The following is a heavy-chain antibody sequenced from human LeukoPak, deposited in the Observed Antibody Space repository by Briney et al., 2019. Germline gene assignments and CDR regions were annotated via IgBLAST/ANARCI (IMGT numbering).Heavy chain of an antibody. Sequence: GASVKVSCKASGYTFTSYDINWVRQATGQGLEWMGWMNPNSGNTVYAQKFQGRVTMTRNTSISTAYMELSSLRSEDTAVYYCARRSGLGIGFGYYYYYMDVWGKGTTVTVSS. CDR2: MNPNSGNT. J-gene: IGHJ6*03. CDR3: ARRSGLGIGFGYYYYYMDV. CDR1: GYTFTSYD. V-gene: IGHV1-8*01. D-gene: IGHD3-3*01.